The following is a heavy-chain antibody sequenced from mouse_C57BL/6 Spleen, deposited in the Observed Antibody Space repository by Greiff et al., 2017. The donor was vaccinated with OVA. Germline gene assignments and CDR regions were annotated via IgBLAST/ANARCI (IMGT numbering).Heavy chain of an antibody. CDR1: GYTFTSYW. V-gene: IGHV1-53*01. CDR3: LPDSSGYHWFAY. D-gene: IGHD3-2*02. Sequence: QVQLQQPGTDLVKPGASVKLSCKASGYTFTSYWMHWVKQRPGEGLEWIGNINPSNGGTNYNEKFKGKATLTVDKSSSTAYMQLSSLTSEDSAVYYCLPDSSGYHWFAYWGQGTLVTVSA. CDR2: INPSNGGT. J-gene: IGHJ3*01.